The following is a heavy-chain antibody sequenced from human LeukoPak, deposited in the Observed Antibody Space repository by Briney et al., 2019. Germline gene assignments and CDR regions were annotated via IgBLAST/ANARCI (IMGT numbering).Heavy chain of an antibody. CDR2: IYPGDSDT. CDR1: GYSFTSYW. V-gene: IGHV5-51*01. Sequence: GESLKISCKGSGYSFTSYWIGWVRQMPGKGLEWMGIIYPGDSDTRYSPSFQGQVTISADKSISTAYLQWSSLKASDTAMYYCARHSEGADYGGNSYYYGMDVWGQGATVTVSS. J-gene: IGHJ6*02. D-gene: IGHD4-23*01. CDR3: ARHSEGADYGGNSYYYGMDV.